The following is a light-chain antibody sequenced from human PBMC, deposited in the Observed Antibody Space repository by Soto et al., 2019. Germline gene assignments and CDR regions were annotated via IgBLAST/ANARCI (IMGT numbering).Light chain of an antibody. Sequence: DIQMTQSPSSLSASVGDRVTITCRASQGVSNYLAWYQQKPGKIHHLLIYRASSLQSGVPSRFSGSGSGTDFTLTISSLQPEDVATYYCQKYDRAPRTFGQGTKVAIK. CDR2: RAS. V-gene: IGKV1-27*01. J-gene: IGKJ1*01. CDR3: QKYDRAPRT. CDR1: QGVSNY.